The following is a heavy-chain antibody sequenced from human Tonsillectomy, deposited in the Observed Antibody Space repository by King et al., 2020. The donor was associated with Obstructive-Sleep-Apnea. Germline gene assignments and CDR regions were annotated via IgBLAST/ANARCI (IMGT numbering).Heavy chain of an antibody. CDR2: IRYDGSNK. V-gene: IGHV3-30*02. CDR3: AKDYENDYVWGSYLNYYYYGMDV. Sequence: VQLVQSGGGVVQPGRALRLSCAASGFTFSSYGMHWVRQAPGKGLGWGAFIRYDGSNKYYADSVKGRFTISRDNSKNTLYLQMNSLRAEDTAVYYCAKDYENDYVWGSYLNYYYYGMDVWGQGTTVTVSS. CDR1: GFTFSSYG. D-gene: IGHD3-16*01. J-gene: IGHJ6*02.